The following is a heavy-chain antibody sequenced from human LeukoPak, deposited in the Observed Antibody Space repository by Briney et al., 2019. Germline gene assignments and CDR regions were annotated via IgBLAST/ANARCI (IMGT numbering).Heavy chain of an antibody. CDR3: VKITPSSGGDY. CDR2: ISSNGGST. V-gene: IGHV3-64D*09. CDR1: GFTFSSYA. D-gene: IGHD6-19*01. J-gene: IGHJ4*02. Sequence: GGSLRLSCSASGFTFSSYAMYWVRQAPGKGLEYVSGISSNGGSTYYADSVKGRFTISRDNSKNTLYLQMSSLRAEDTAVYYCVKITPSSGGDYWGQGTLVTVSS.